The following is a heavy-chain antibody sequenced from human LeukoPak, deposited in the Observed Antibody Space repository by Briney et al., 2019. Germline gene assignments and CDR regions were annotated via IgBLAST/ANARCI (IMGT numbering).Heavy chain of an antibody. CDR1: EFTFSSYA. V-gene: IGHV3-30-3*01. Sequence: PGGSLRLSCAASEFTFSSYAMHWVRQAPGKGLEWVADISFDGNNEHYADSVKGRFTISRDNAKNSLYLQVNSLRAEDTAVYYCAKDMGRYSGSYYDYWGQGTLVTVSS. CDR2: ISFDGNNE. CDR3: AKDMGRYSGSYYDY. J-gene: IGHJ4*02. D-gene: IGHD1-26*01.